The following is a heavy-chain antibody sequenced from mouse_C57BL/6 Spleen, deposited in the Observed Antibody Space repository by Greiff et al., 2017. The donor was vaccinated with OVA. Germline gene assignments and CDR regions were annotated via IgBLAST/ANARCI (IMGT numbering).Heavy chain of an antibody. J-gene: IGHJ2*01. CDR1: GYTFTSYW. V-gene: IGHV1-55*01. D-gene: IGHD2-4*01. Sequence: VQLQQSGAELVKPGASVKMSCKASGYTFTSYWITWVKQRPGQGLEWIGDIYPGSGSTNYNEKFKSKATLTVDTSSSTAYMQLSSLTSEDSAVYYCARFMITTGPYYCDYWGQGTTLTVSS. CDR3: ARFMITTGPYYCDY. CDR2: IYPGSGST.